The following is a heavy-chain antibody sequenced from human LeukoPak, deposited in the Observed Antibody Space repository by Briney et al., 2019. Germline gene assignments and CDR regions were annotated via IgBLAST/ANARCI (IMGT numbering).Heavy chain of an antibody. CDR1: GYTFTTNG. V-gene: IGHV1-18*01. CDR2: ISCYNGDT. CDR3: ARDGGTAGYSSGSDY. J-gene: IGHJ4*02. Sequence: ASVKVSCKASGYTFTTNGITWVRQAPGQGLEWVGWISCYNGDTRYAQKFQGRVTVTTDTTTSTVYMELRSLRSDGTAVYYCARDGGTAGYSSGSDYWGQGTLVTVSS. D-gene: IGHD5-18*01.